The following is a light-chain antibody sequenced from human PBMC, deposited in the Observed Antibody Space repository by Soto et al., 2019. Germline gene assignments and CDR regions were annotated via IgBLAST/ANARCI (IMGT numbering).Light chain of an antibody. CDR1: QSISYW. J-gene: IGKJ5*01. V-gene: IGKV1-5*03. CDR2: KAS. CDR3: QRTYNAPIT. Sequence: DIQMTQSPSTLSASVGDRVTITCRASQSISYWLAWYQQRPGKAPRIMIYKASSLQSGVPSRFSGSGSGTDFNLTISSLQPEDYATYYGQRTYNAPITFRQGTRLEIK.